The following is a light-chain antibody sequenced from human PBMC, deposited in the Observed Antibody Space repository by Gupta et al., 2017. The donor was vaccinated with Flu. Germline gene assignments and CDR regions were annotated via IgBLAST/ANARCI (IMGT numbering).Light chain of an antibody. CDR2: END. V-gene: IGLV6-57*01. CDR3: QSFDFGSGV. J-gene: IGLJ3*02. CDR1: NGSIANNQ. Sequence: VTISCRGSNGSIANNQVHGYQKRPRSSPTNGMYENDKRPSGVLARFSGAIDFSYNAAHLTSCGLRTEDAGEYYCQSFDFGSGVFGGGTSLTVL.